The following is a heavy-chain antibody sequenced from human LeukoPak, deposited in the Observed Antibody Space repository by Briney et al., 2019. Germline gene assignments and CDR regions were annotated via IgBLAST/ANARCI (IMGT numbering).Heavy chain of an antibody. V-gene: IGHV3-33*06. Sequence: GGSLRLSCAASGFTFSSYGMHWVRQAPGKGLEWVAVIWYDGSNKYYADSVKGRFTISRDNSKNTLYLQMNSLRAEDTAVYYCANSITGTTPDYWGQGTLVTVSS. CDR3: ANSITGTTPDY. D-gene: IGHD1-7*01. J-gene: IGHJ4*02. CDR1: GFTFSSYG. CDR2: IWYDGSNK.